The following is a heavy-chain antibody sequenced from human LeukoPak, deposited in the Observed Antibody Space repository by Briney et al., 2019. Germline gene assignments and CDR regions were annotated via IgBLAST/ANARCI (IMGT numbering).Heavy chain of an antibody. CDR1: GYTFSSYA. J-gene: IGHJ4*02. Sequence: HPGGSLRLSCAASGYTFSSYAMSWVRQAPGKGLEWVSAISGSGGSTYYADSVKGRFTISRDNSKNTLYLQMNSLRAEDTAVYYCAKDRKYGYSYGPYFDYWGQGTLVTVSS. CDR3: AKDRKYGYSYGPYFDY. CDR2: ISGSGGST. V-gene: IGHV3-23*01. D-gene: IGHD5-18*01.